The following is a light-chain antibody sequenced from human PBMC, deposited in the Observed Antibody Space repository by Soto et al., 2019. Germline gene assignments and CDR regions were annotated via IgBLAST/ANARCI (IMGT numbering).Light chain of an antibody. V-gene: IGLV2-14*03. CDR2: DVS. Sequence: QSALTQPASVSGSPGQSITISCTGTSSDVGTYDYVSWYQQHPGKAPKLMIYDVSNRPSGVSNRFFGSKSGNTASLTISWLQAEDEADYYCSSYTSSTTRVFGTGTKVTVL. J-gene: IGLJ1*01. CDR3: SSYTSSTTRV. CDR1: SSDVGTYDY.